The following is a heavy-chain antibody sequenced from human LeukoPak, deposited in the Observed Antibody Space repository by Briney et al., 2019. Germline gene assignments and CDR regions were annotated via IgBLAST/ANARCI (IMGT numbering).Heavy chain of an antibody. CDR1: GFTVSSNY. D-gene: IGHD6-6*01. CDR2: IYSGLST. Sequence: LAGGSLRLSCAASGFTVSSNYMSWVRQAPGKGLDWVSVIYSGLSTYYADSLKGRFTLSRDNSKNTLYLQMNSLTAEDTAVYYCVSIGSSRREGYWGQGTLVTVSS. J-gene: IGHJ4*02. V-gene: IGHV3-66*02. CDR3: VSIGSSRREGY.